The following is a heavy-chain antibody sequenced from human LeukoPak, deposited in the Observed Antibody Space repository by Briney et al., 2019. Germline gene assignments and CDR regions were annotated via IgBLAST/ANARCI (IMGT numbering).Heavy chain of an antibody. CDR1: GASLSSSNDY. Sequence: PSETLSLACTVPGASLSSSNDYWGWIRQAPGKGLEWIGGGFYGGSAHYNPSLKSRATISVDTSKNQFSLKLSSVTAADAAMYYCGRQFSTASTDTRGYFDFWGQGTVVTVSS. J-gene: IGHJ4*02. CDR2: GFYGGSA. CDR3: GRQFSTASTDTRGYFDF. D-gene: IGHD2-2*01. V-gene: IGHV4-39*01.